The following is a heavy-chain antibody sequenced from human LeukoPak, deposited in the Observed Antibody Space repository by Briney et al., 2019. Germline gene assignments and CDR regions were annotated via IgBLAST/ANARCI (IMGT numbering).Heavy chain of an antibody. Sequence: GGSLRLSCAASGFTFSSYGMHWVRQPPAKGLEWVAVISYDGSNKYYADSVKGRFTISRDNSKNTLYLQMNSLRAEDTAVYYCAKDRYFDYWGQGTLVTVSS. J-gene: IGHJ4*02. CDR2: ISYDGSNK. V-gene: IGHV3-30*18. CDR3: AKDRYFDY. CDR1: GFTFSSYG.